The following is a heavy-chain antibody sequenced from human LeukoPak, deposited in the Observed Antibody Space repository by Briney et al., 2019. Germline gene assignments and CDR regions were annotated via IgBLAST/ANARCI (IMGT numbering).Heavy chain of an antibody. V-gene: IGHV6-1*01. CDR2: TYYRSRWYN. CDR3: ARDRDLGNYYDGMVV. D-gene: IGHD7-27*01. CDR1: GXSVSTNSAA. J-gene: IGHJ6*02. Sequence: SQTLSLTCAISGXSVSTNSAAWSWIRQSPSRGLEWLGRTYYRSRWYNDYAVSVKSRITIKSDTSKNQFSLQLNSVTPEDTAVYYCARDRDLGNYYDGMVVWGQGTTVTVSS.